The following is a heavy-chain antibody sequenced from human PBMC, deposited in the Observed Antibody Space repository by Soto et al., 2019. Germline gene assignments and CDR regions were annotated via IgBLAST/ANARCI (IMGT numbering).Heavy chain of an antibody. CDR2: ISSSSSTI. V-gene: IGHV3-48*01. CDR1: GFIFSTYS. D-gene: IGHD3-22*01. J-gene: IGHJ5*02. CDR3: STNYYDSSGYDNWFDP. Sequence: GGSLRLSCAASGFIFSTYSMNWVRQGPGKGLEWVSYISSSSSTIFYTDSVKGRFTVSRDNAKNSLYLQMNSLKTEDTAVYYYSTNYYDSSGYDNWFDPWGQGTLVTVSS.